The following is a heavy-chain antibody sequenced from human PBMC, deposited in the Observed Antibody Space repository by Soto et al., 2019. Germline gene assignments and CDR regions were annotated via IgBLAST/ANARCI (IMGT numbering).Heavy chain of an antibody. D-gene: IGHD2-15*01. CDR3: VRQIGRGWFAP. Sequence: QLQLQDSGPGLVTLSETLSLTCPVSGGSIGSPSYYWGWIRQPPGKGMEWIGSIYYSGSTYYQPSLKSRFTIAVGMSKNPFSLKLYSVTAADTAVYYCVRQIGRGWFAPWGQGTLVTVSS. CDR1: GGSIGSPSYY. V-gene: IGHV4-39*01. CDR2: IYYSGST. J-gene: IGHJ5*02.